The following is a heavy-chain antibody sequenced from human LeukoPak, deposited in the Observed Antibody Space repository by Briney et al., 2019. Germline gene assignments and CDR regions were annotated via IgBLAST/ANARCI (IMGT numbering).Heavy chain of an antibody. V-gene: IGHV4-39*01. CDR3: ARRDQYVSTDY. D-gene: IGHD3-16*01. CDR1: GGSISDSSYF. CDR2: IYYTGTT. J-gene: IGHJ4*02. Sequence: SETLSLTCTVSGGSISDSSYFWDWIRRPPGKGLECIGSIYYTGTTYYNPSLKSRVIISVDTSKNQLSLKLSSVTAADTAVYFCARRDQYVSTDYWGQGTLVTVSS.